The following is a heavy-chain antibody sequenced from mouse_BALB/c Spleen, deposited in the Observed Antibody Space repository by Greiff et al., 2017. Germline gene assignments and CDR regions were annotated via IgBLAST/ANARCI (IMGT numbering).Heavy chain of an antibody. CDR1: GFSLTSYG. Sequence: QVHVKQSGPSLVQPSQSLSITCTVSGFSLTSYGVHWVRQSPGKGLEWLGVIWRGGSTDYNAAFMSRLSITKDNSKSQVFFKMNSLQADDTAIYYCAKNGDGYYWYFDVWGAGTTVTVSS. D-gene: IGHD2-3*01. CDR3: AKNGDGYYWYFDV. CDR2: IWRGGST. J-gene: IGHJ1*01. V-gene: IGHV2-5-1*01.